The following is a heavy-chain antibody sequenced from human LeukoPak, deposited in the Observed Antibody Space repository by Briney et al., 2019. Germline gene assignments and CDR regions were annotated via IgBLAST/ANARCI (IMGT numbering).Heavy chain of an antibody. CDR1: GFTFSSYA. V-gene: IGHV3-23*01. D-gene: IGHD3-3*01. Sequence: PGGSLRLSCAASGFTFSSYAMSWVRQAPGKGLEWVSAISGSGGSTYYADSVKGRFTISRDNSKNTLYLQMNSLRAEDTAVYYCAKEGVGVSNYDFWSGYYDSDIYFDYWGQGTLVTVSS. CDR3: AKEGVGVSNYDFWSGYYDSDIYFDY. CDR2: ISGSGGST. J-gene: IGHJ4*02.